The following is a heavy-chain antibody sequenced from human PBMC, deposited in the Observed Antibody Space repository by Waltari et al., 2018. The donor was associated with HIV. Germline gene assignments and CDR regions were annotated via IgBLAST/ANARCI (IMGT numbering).Heavy chain of an antibody. J-gene: IGHJ4*02. CDR3: ARHLPANDY. D-gene: IGHD2-2*01. CDR1: GFTFSSYW. V-gene: IGHV3-74*01. Sequence: EVQLVESGGGLVEPGGSLRLSCVASGFTFSSYWMHWGGKAPGKGLMWVSRINSDGSSTTYADSVKGRFTISRDNAKNTLYLQMNSLRAEDTAVYYCARHLPANDYWGQGTLVTVSS. CDR2: INSDGSST.